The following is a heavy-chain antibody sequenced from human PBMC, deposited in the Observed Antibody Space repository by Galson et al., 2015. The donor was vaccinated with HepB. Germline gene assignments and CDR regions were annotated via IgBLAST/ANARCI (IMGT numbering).Heavy chain of an antibody. J-gene: IGHJ6*02. CDR3: ARERTFYTFSGYDGSIKEYYYYYYGMDV. D-gene: IGHD5-12*01. Sequence: TLSLTCTVSGGSISSGSYYWSWIRQPAGTGLEWIGRIYTSGSTNYNPSLKSRVTISVDTSKNQFSLKLSSVTAADTAVYYCARERTFYTFSGYDGSIKEYYYYYYGMDVWGQGTTVTVSS. V-gene: IGHV4-61*02. CDR2: IYTSGST. CDR1: GGSISSGSYY.